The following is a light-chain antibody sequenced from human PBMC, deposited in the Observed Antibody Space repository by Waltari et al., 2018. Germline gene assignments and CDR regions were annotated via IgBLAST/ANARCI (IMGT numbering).Light chain of an antibody. J-gene: IGLJ2*01. CDR1: SSNIGHDY. CDR2: EDS. Sequence: QSVLTQPPSVSAAPGQRVTISCSGSSSNIGHDYVSWYQQLPGTAPKLLVYEDSKRPSGVPERFSGSKSGTSATLDITGLQTGDEADYYCGTWDRSLTAGVFGGGTKLTVL. V-gene: IGLV1-51*01. CDR3: GTWDRSLTAGV.